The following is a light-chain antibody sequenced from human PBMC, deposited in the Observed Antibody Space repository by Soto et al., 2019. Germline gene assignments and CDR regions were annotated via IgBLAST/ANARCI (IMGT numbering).Light chain of an antibody. CDR1: SSNIGTYT. J-gene: IGLJ2*01. CDR2: TYA. CDR3: AAWDDRVNGVV. V-gene: IGLV1-44*01. Sequence: QSVLTQPPSVSGTPGQSITISCSGSSSNIGTYTLNWYQPHPGTAPKVLFSTYAQRPSGVADRFSGSKSGTAASLAISGLQAEDEADYYYAAWDDRVNGVVFGGGTQLTVL.